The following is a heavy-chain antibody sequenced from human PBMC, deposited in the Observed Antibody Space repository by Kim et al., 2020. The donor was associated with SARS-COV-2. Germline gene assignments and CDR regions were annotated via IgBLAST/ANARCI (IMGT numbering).Heavy chain of an antibody. CDR1: GYTFTSYD. CDR2: MNPNSGNT. CDR3: ARGLPQQITIFGVVIKSPRWFDP. V-gene: IGHV1-8*01. J-gene: IGHJ5*02. D-gene: IGHD3-3*01. Sequence: ASVKVSCKASGYTFTSYDINWVRQATGQGLEWMGWMNPNSGNTGYAQKFQGRVTMTRNTSISTAYMELSSLRSEDTAVYYCARGLPQQITIFGVVIKSPRWFDPWGQGTLVTVSS.